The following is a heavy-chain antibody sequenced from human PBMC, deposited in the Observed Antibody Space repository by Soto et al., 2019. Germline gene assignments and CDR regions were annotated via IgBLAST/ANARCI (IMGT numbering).Heavy chain of an antibody. J-gene: IGHJ5*02. CDR2: IYYSGST. Sequence: SETLSLTCTVSGGSISSGGYYWSWIRQHPGKGLEWIGYIYYSGSTYYNPSLKSRVTISVDTSKNQFSLKLSSVTAADTAVYYCARGEEITPFDPWGQGTLVTVSS. CDR3: ARGEEITPFDP. CDR1: GGSISSGGYY. V-gene: IGHV4-31*03. D-gene: IGHD3-16*01.